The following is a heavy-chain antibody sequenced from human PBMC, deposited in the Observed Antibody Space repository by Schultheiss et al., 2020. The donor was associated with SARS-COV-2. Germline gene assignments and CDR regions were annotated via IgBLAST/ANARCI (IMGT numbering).Heavy chain of an antibody. CDR1: GGSISSYY. V-gene: IGHV4-59*08. CDR2: IYYSGST. J-gene: IGHJ4*02. D-gene: IGHD6-13*01. Sequence: SETLSLTCIVSGGSISSYYWSWIRQHPGKGLEWIGYIYYSGSTYYNPSLKSRVTISVDTSKNQFSLKLSSVTAADTAVYYCARRSPAAAEIAFDYWGQGTLVTVSS. CDR3: ARRSPAAAEIAFDY.